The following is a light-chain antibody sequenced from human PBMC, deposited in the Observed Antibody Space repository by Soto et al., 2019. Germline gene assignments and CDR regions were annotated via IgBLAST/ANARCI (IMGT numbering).Light chain of an antibody. CDR1: SGHSSYA. J-gene: IGLJ3*02. CDR2: VDSDGSH. CDR3: QTWCTGTRV. V-gene: IGLV4-69*01. Sequence: QAVVTQAPSASASLGASVKLTCTLSSGHSSYAIAWHQQQPEKGPRYLMKVDSDGSHNKGDGIPDRFSGSSSGTERYLTISSLQSEDEADYYCQTWCTGTRVFGGGTKLTVL.